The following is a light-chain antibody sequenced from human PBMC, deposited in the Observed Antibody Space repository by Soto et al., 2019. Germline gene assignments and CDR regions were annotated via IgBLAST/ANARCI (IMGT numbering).Light chain of an antibody. Sequence: IGLTLSLCTLSLNNGERATLSCRASQSVSSSYLAWYQQKPGQAPRLLIYGASSRATGIPDRFSGSGSGTDFTLTISRLEPEDFAVYYCQQYGSSPLTFGGVANVDIK. V-gene: IGKV3-20*01. CDR3: QQYGSSPLT. J-gene: IGKJ4*01. CDR1: QSVSSSY. CDR2: GAS.